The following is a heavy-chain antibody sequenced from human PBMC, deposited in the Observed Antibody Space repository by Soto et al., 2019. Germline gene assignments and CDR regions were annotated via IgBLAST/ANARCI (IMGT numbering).Heavy chain of an antibody. CDR3: AREKRAGNWFDS. CDR1: RGSVSSDLFY. CDR2: IYNSRST. J-gene: IGHJ5*01. V-gene: IGHV4-61*01. D-gene: IGHD3-10*01. Sequence: QVQLQESGPGLLRPSETLSLTCAVSRGSVSSDLFYWSWIRQPPGKGLEGIGYIYNSRSTNYNTSLKSRVTMSLDTPNNQFFLKLTSVTAADTAVYYCAREKRAGNWFDSWGQGTLVTVSS.